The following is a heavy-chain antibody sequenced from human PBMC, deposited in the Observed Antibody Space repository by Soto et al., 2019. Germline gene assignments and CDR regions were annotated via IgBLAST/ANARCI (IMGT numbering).Heavy chain of an antibody. D-gene: IGHD3-10*01. V-gene: IGHV4-39*01. CDR3: ARLLPPGWSWFGELFSWFDP. CDR1: GGSISSSSYY. CDR2: IYYSGST. Sequence: SETLSLTCTVSGGSISSSSYYWGWIRQPPGKGLEWIGSIYYSGSTYYNPSLKSRVTISVDTSKNQFSLKLSSVTAADTAVYYCARLLPPGWSWFGELFSWFDPWGQGTLVTVSS. J-gene: IGHJ5*02.